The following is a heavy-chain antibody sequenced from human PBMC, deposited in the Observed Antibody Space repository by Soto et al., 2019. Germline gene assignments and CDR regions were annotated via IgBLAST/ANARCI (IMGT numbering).Heavy chain of an antibody. CDR2: IWYDGSNK. D-gene: IGHD6-19*01. CDR3: ARDRVAVAGRGEYFQH. Sequence: GGSLRLSCAASGFTFSSYGMHWVRQAPGKGLEWVAVIWYDGSNKYYADSVKGRFTISRDNSKNTLYLQMNSLRAEDTAVYYCARDRVAVAGRGEYFQHWGQGTLVTVSS. V-gene: IGHV3-33*01. J-gene: IGHJ1*01. CDR1: GFTFSSYG.